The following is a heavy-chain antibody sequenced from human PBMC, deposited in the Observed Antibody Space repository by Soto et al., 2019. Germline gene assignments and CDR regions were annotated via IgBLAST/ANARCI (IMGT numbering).Heavy chain of an antibody. CDR3: ATMRGIVATIYYYYYMDV. V-gene: IGHV3-53*04. CDR1: GFTVSSNF. Sequence: GGSLRLSCAASGFTVSSNFMSWVRQAPGKGLEWVSVIYSGDNTYYADSVKGRFTISRHNSENTLYLQMNSLRPEDTAVYYCATMRGIVATIYYYYYMDVWGKGTTVTVSS. CDR2: IYSGDNT. J-gene: IGHJ6*03. D-gene: IGHD5-12*01.